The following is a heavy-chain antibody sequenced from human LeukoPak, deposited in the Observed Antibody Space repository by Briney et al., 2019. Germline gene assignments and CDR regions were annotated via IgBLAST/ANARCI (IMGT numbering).Heavy chain of an antibody. Sequence: SETLSLTCAVYGGSFSGYYWSWIRQPPGKGLEWIGEINHSGSTNYNPSLKSRATISVDTSKNQFSLKLSSVTAADTAVYYCARGGYYDILTGYLRNYYFDYWGQGTLVTVSS. V-gene: IGHV4-34*01. D-gene: IGHD3-9*01. CDR2: INHSGST. J-gene: IGHJ4*02. CDR3: ARGGYYDILTGYLRNYYFDY. CDR1: GGSFSGYY.